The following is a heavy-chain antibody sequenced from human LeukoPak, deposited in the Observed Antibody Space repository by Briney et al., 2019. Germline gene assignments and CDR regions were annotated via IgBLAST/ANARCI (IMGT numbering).Heavy chain of an antibody. CDR3: AREVVPAAYSLFFDY. J-gene: IGHJ4*02. V-gene: IGHV3-7*01. D-gene: IGHD2-2*01. CDR2: IRRDGSEK. Sequence: GGSLRLSCAASGFNFSTYWMSWVRQAPGKGLERVANIRRDGSEKYYVDSVRGRFTISRDNSKNSLYLQMNSLRAEDTAVYYCAREVVPAAYSLFFDYWGQGALVTVSS. CDR1: GFNFSTYW.